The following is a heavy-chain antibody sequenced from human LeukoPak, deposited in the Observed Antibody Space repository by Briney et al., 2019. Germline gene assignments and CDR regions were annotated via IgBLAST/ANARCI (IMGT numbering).Heavy chain of an antibody. CDR2: ISWNSGSI. J-gene: IGHJ5*02. CDR1: GFTFSSYS. CDR3: LEDHWFDP. V-gene: IGHV3-9*01. Sequence: GGSLRLSCAASGFTFSSYSMSWVRQAPGKGLEWVSGISWNSGSIGYADSVKGRFTISRDNAKNSLYLQMNSLRAEDTALYYCLEDHWFDPWGQGTLVTVSS.